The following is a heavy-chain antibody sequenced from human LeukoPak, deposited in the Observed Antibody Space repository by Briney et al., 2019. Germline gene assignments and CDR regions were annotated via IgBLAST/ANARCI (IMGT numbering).Heavy chain of an antibody. CDR3: ARVEITMVRDGSYYYGMDV. CDR1: GGTFSSYA. J-gene: IGHJ6*04. Sequence: ASVKVSCKASGGTFSSYAISWVRQAPGLGLEWMGGIIPIFGTANYAQKFQGRVTITADKSTSTAYMELSSLRSEDTAVYYCARVEITMVRDGSYYYGMDVWGKGTTVTVSS. V-gene: IGHV1-69*06. CDR2: IIPIFGTA. D-gene: IGHD3-10*01.